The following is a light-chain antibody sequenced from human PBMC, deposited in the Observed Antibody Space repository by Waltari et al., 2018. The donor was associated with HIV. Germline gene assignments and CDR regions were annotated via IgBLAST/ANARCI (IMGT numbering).Light chain of an antibody. CDR2: EDN. J-gene: IGLJ3*02. V-gene: IGLV6-57*01. Sequence: NFMLTQPHSVSESPGKTVTISCTSSSGSIASNYVQWYQQRPGSSPTTVIYEDNQRPSGVPDRFSGSIDSSSNSASLTISGLKTEDEADYYCQSYDSSNRVFGGGTKLTVL. CDR3: QSYDSSNRV. CDR1: SGSIASNY.